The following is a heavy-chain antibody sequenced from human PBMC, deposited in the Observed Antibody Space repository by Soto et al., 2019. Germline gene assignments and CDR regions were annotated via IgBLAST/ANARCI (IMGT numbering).Heavy chain of an antibody. CDR2: IRSKANSYAT. CDR3: TRCSVTGCAFDI. Sequence: GESLKISCAASGFTFSGSAMHWVRQASGKGLEWVGRIRSKANSYATAYAASVKGRFTISRDDSKNTAYLQMNSLKTEDTAVYYCTRCSVTGCAFDIWGQGTMVTVSS. D-gene: IGHD7-27*01. V-gene: IGHV3-73*01. J-gene: IGHJ3*02. CDR1: GFTFSGSA.